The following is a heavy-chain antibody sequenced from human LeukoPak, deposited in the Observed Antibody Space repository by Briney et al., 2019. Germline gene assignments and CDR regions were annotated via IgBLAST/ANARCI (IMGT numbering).Heavy chain of an antibody. CDR1: GFTLSNYD. D-gene: IGHD6-6*01. Sequence: GGSLRLSCAASGFTLSNYDMHWVRQATGKGLEWVSGIDIPGNAYYPDSVKGRFTMSRESAKNSLYLQMNSLRVEDTAVYYCAGNIRPYSISAGYVHWGQGTLVSVSS. V-gene: IGHV3-13*01. CDR3: AGNIRPYSISAGYVH. CDR2: IDIPGNA. J-gene: IGHJ4*02.